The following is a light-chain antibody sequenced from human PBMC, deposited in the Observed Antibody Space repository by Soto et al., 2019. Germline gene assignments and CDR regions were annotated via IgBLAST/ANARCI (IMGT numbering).Light chain of an antibody. CDR3: QQYDPSPRT. J-gene: IGKJ1*01. CDR2: GAS. Sequence: EVMLTQSPGTLSLSPGERATLSCRASQSVSSNYLAWYQQKSGQAPRLLIYGASNRATGIPDRFSGSGSGTAFTLTIRRLEPEDFAVYYCQQYDPSPRTFGQGTKVEFK. V-gene: IGKV3-20*01. CDR1: QSVSSNY.